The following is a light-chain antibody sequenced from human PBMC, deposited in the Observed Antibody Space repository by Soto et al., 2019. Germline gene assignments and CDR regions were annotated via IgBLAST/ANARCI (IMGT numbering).Light chain of an antibody. V-gene: IGLV2-14*01. J-gene: IGLJ1*01. CDR1: SSDVGGYNY. CDR3: SSYTSSSTPALYV. CDR2: DVS. Sequence: LTQPASVSGSPGQSITTSCTRTSSDVGGYNYVSWYQQHPGKAPKLMIHDVSNRPSGVSNRFSGSKSGNTASLTISGLQAEDEADYYCSSYTSSSTPALYVFGTGTKVTVL.